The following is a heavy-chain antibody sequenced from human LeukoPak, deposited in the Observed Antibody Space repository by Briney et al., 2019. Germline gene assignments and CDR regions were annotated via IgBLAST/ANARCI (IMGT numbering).Heavy chain of an antibody. CDR1: GGSISSYY. CDR2: IYYSGST. Sequence: SETLSLTCTVSGGSISSYYWNWIRQPPGKRLEWIGNIYYSGSTDYNPALKSRVTISVDTSKNEFSLNLSPVTAEDTAMYYCARGGSNGYYGLFDYWGQGTLVTVSS. V-gene: IGHV4-59*08. D-gene: IGHD3-22*01. J-gene: IGHJ4*02. CDR3: ARGGSNGYYGLFDY.